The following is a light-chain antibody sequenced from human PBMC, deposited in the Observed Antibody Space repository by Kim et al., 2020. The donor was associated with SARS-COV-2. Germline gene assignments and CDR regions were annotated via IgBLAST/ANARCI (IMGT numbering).Light chain of an antibody. CDR1: QSISSN. J-gene: IGKJ5*01. CDR2: GAS. V-gene: IGKV3-15*01. Sequence: SPVERVTLSGRASQSISSNLAWYQQKPGQAPRLLISGASTRATNIPSRLSGSGSGREFTLTITTLQSEDFAIYYCQQYSDWRPITFGQGTRLEIK. CDR3: QQYSDWRPIT.